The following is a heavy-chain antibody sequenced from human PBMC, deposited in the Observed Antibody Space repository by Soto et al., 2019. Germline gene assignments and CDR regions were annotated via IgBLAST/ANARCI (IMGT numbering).Heavy chain of an antibody. CDR1: GAAMSSGGYY. Sequence: TLALTCTVSGAAMSSGGYYSTWIRQSPGKGLEWIGYIYYSGSTYYNPSLESRVAISLDTSRSQFSLTLHSVTAADTAIYYCARDRHNNFFDPWGQGTLVT. V-gene: IGHV4-31*03. J-gene: IGHJ5*02. CDR3: ARDRHNNFFDP. D-gene: IGHD6-6*01. CDR2: IYYSGST.